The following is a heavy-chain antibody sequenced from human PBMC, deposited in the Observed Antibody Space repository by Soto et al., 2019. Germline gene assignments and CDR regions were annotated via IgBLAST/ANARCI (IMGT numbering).Heavy chain of an antibody. V-gene: IGHV1-18*01. J-gene: IGHJ4*02. CDR3: ARDKDMYLPDA. D-gene: IGHD2-15*01. CDR2: INPYNGNT. CDR1: GYTCTSYA. Sequence: QVQLVQSGTEVKKPGASVKVSFKASGYTCTSYAISWVRQDPGQGIEWMGWINPYNGNTNYAQKLQGRVTMTTDAYTSTAHMELRSVRSDDTTVYYCARDKDMYLPDAWGQGTLVTVSS.